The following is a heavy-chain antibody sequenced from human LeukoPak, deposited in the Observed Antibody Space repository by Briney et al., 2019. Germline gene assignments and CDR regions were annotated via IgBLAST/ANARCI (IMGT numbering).Heavy chain of an antibody. D-gene: IGHD4-23*01. V-gene: IGHV3-30*18. CDR1: XFTFXSXX. J-gene: IGHJ3*02. Sequence: LXLXXAAXXFTFXSXXMQWVRQAPGKXLEXGXVIWYGGSNKYYADSVKGRFTISRDNTKNTLYLQMNSLRAEDTAVYYCAKDGGPSGGAFDIWGQGTMVTVSS. CDR3: AKDGGPSGGAFDI. CDR2: IWYGGSNK.